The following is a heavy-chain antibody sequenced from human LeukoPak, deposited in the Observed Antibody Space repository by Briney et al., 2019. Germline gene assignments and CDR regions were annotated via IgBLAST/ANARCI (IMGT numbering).Heavy chain of an antibody. CDR2: IYHTGNT. CDR1: GGSISSGGYS. V-gene: IGHV4-30-2*01. Sequence: SETLSLTCAVSGGSISSGGYSWNWIRQPPGKGLEWIGYIYHTGNTFYNPSLKSRVTISVDRSKNQFSLRLTSVTAADTAVYCARAFFVRENPGSWFDPWGQGTLVSVSS. D-gene: IGHD3-10*02. J-gene: IGHJ5*02. CDR3: ARAFFVRENPGSWFDP.